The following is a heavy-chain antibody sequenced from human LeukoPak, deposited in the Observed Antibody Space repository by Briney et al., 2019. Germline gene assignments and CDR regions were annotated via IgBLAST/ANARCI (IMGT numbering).Heavy chain of an antibody. CDR1: GFTFSSYA. V-gene: IGHV3-23*01. Sequence: GGSLRLSCAASGFTFSSYAMSWVRQAPGKGLEWVSAISGSGGSTYYADSVKGRFTISRDNSKNTLYLQMNSLRTEDTAVYYCAKSPPSQYSSSWYYFDYWGQGTLVTVSS. J-gene: IGHJ4*02. CDR2: ISGSGGST. CDR3: AKSPPSQYSSSWYYFDY. D-gene: IGHD6-13*01.